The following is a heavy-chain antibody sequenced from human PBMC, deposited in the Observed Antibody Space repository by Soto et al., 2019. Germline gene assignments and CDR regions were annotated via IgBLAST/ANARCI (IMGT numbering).Heavy chain of an antibody. J-gene: IGHJ4*02. CDR2: ISVSDST. CDR1: GFTFSSYA. Sequence: EVQLLESGGDLVQPGGSLRLSCAASGFTFSSYAMSWVRQAPGKGLEWVSSISVSDSTYYADSVKGRFTISRDNSKNTLYLQLISLRAEDTAIYYRAKNYYFDYWGQGTLVTVSS. CDR3: AKNYYFDY. V-gene: IGHV3-23*01.